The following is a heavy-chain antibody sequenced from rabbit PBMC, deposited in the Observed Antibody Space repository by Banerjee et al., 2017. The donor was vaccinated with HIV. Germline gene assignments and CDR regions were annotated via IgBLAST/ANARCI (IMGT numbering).Heavy chain of an antibody. CDR2: IDTSDGDT. J-gene: IGHJ4*01. CDR1: GFSFSSNW. Sequence: LEESGGGLVKPGGTLTLTCTVSGFSFSSNWICWVRQDPGKGLEWIACIDTSDGDTDYANGPKGRFTIPKTSSTTVTLQMTSLTAADTAPYFCAKTPGNSDYTYFGLWGQGTLVTVS. D-gene: IGHD8-1*01. V-gene: IGHV1S45*01. CDR3: AKTPGNSDYTYFGL.